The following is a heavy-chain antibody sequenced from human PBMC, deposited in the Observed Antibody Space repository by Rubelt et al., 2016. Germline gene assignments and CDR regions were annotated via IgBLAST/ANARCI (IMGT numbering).Heavy chain of an antibody. J-gene: IGHJ4*02. CDR1: GLIFSSYA. CDR2: ISGSGVNS. Sequence: EVPLVESGGGLAQPGGSLRLSCAASGLIFSSYAMHWVRQAPGKGLEWVSAISGSGVNSYYADSVKGRFTISRDNSDSSLYLQMDSLGAEETAVYYCAKGGEYGDCPHPHFFDCWGQGVLVTVSS. D-gene: IGHD2-21*02. V-gene: IGHV3-23*04. CDR3: AKGGEYGDCPHPHFFDC.